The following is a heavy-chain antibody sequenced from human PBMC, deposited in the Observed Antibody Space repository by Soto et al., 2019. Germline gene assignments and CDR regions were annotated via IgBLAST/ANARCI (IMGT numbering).Heavy chain of an antibody. CDR3: GGQGLGARPGLVDN. CDR2: IYSNGGT. Sequence: QVQLQASGTGLVKPSDTLSLTCSVSGDSLGTYYWCWIRQPPGKRLEWMGYIYSNGGTSYNPALKSRVTISADTSTKQPSLRLSSVTAADTAVYYCGGQGLGARPGLVDNWGHGTTVTGSS. J-gene: IGHJ6*02. V-gene: IGHV4-59*08. D-gene: IGHD3-10*01. CDR1: GDSLGTYY.